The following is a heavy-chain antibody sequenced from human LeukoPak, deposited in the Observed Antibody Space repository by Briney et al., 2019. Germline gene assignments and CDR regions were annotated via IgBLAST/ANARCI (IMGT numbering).Heavy chain of an antibody. CDR1: GFTFSSYA. J-gene: IGHJ4*02. Sequence: GGSLRLSCAASGFTFSSYAMSWVRQAPGKGLEWVSAISGSGGSTYYADSVKGRFTISRDNSKNTLYLQMSSLRAEDTAVYYCASAAGYSSSWYVDYWGQGTLVTVSS. D-gene: IGHD6-13*01. V-gene: IGHV3-23*01. CDR3: ASAAGYSSSWYVDY. CDR2: ISGSGGST.